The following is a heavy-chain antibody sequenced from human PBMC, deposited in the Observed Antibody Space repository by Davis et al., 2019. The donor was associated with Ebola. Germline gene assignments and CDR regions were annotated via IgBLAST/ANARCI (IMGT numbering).Heavy chain of an antibody. D-gene: IGHD3-3*01. CDR1: GGSFSGYY. CDR2: INHSGST. V-gene: IGHV4-34*01. CDR3: ARLKGITIFGVVLPIGYYGMDV. Sequence: SETLSLTCAVYGGSFSGYYWSWIRQPPGKGLEWIGEINHSGSTNYNPSLKNRVTISVDKSKNQFSLKLSSVTAADTAVYYCARLKGITIFGVVLPIGYYGMDVWGQGTTVTVSS. J-gene: IGHJ6*02.